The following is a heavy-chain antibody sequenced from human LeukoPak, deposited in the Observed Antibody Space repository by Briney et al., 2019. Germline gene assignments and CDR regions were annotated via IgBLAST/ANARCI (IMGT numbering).Heavy chain of an antibody. V-gene: IGHV3-48*01. CDR2: ISSGSSTI. CDR3: AKGLKTTVGPYMGYHYYMDV. D-gene: IGHD1-1*01. Sequence: PGGSLRLSCAASGFTFSSYSMNWVRQAPGKGLEWVSYISSGSSTIYYADSVKGRFTISRDNAKNSLYLQMNSLRAEDTAVYYCAKGLKTTVGPYMGYHYYMDVWGKGTTVTVSS. J-gene: IGHJ6*03. CDR1: GFTFSSYS.